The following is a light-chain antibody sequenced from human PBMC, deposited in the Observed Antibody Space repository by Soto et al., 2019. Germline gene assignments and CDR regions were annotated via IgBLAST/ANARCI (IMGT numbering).Light chain of an antibody. CDR1: QCAGNF. CDR2: YIS. V-gene: IGKV3D-15*01. Sequence: EIVMSQSPSSLSVSPGETASLSCRASQCAGNFLAWYQQKPGQAPRLLIYYISTRATGIPARFSGSGSGTEFTLTINSLQSEDSAVYYCQQHNQWPITFGQGTLLEIK. CDR3: QQHNQWPIT. J-gene: IGKJ5*01.